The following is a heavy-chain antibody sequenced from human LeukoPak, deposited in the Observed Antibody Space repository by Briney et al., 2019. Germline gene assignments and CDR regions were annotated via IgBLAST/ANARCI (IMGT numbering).Heavy chain of an antibody. D-gene: IGHD2-8*01. CDR3: ARDPGLMDVRGAFDI. J-gene: IGHJ3*02. CDR2: IYSGGST. CDR1: GFTVSSNY. Sequence: GGSLRLSCAASGFTVSSNYMSWVRQAPGKGLEWVSVIYSGGSTYYADSVKGRFTISRDNSKNTLYLQMNSLRAEDTAVYYCARDPGLMDVRGAFDIWGHGTMVTVYS. V-gene: IGHV3-53*01.